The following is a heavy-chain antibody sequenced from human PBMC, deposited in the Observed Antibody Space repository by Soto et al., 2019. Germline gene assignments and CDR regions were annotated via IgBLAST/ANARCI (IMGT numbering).Heavy chain of an antibody. CDR2: IHYSGSA. CDR3: ARENYYDY. CDR1: GGSTSNYY. V-gene: IGHV4-59*01. J-gene: IGHJ4*02. Sequence: QVQLQESGPGLVKPSEPLSLTCTVSGGSTSNYYWGWIRQPPGKGLEWIGYIHYSGSANNNPSHSGRVTISLDTSKNQVSLRLTSVTAADTAVYYCARENYYDYWGQGTLVIVSS.